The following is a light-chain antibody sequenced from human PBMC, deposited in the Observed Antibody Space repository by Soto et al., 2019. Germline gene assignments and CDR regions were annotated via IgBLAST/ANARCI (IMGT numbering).Light chain of an antibody. V-gene: IGLV1-51*01. Sequence: QPVLTQPPSVSAAPGQKVTVSCSGSRSNIGNNAVAWYQHLPGTAPKLLIYDNDKRPSGISDRFSASKSGTSATLAITGLQTGDEADYYCETWDSSLSAGVFGGGTKLTVL. J-gene: IGLJ3*02. CDR2: DND. CDR1: RSNIGNNA. CDR3: ETWDSSLSAGV.